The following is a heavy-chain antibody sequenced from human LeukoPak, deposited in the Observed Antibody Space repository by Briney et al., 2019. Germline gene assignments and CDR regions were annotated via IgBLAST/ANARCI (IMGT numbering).Heavy chain of an antibody. CDR2: IWYNGSNK. Sequence: GGSLRLSCAASGFTFISYGMHWVRQAPGKGLEWVADIWYNGSNKYYAESVKGRFTISRDNSKNMLYLQLNSLRAEDTAVYYCSRGGYGDYNNWFDPWGQGTLVIISS. V-gene: IGHV3-33*08. CDR1: GFTFISYG. J-gene: IGHJ5*02. D-gene: IGHD4-17*01. CDR3: SRGGYGDYNNWFDP.